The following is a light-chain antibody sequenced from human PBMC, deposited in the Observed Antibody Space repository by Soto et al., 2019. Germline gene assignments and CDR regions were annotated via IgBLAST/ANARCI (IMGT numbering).Light chain of an antibody. J-gene: IGKJ1*01. CDR1: QTINNN. Sequence: VMTQAPATLSVSPGERATLSFRASQTINNNVAWYQLKDGQVPRLVIYGASTRATGIPARFSGSGSGTEFTLTISSLQSEDFAVYYCQQYNNWPLFGQGTKVDIK. V-gene: IGKV3-15*01. CDR3: QQYNNWPL. CDR2: GAS.